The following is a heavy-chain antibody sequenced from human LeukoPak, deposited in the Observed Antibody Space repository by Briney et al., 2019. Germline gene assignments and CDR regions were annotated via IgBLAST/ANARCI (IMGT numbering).Heavy chain of an antibody. CDR1: GGSISSSSYY. J-gene: IGHJ6*03. Sequence: SETLSLTCTVSGGSISSSSYYWGWIRQPPGKGLEWIGSIYYSGSTYYNPSLKSRVTISVDTSKSQFSLKLSSVTAADTAVYYCARGGYSYGRYYYYYYYMDVWGKGTTVTVSS. V-gene: IGHV4-39*07. D-gene: IGHD5-18*01. CDR3: ARGGYSYGRYYYYYYYMDV. CDR2: IYYSGST.